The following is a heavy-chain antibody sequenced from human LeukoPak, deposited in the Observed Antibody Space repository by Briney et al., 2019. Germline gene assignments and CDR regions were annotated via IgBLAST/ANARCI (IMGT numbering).Heavy chain of an antibody. CDR3: ARKAGYYYGSGDY. CDR1: ELIFTNYA. CDR2: IGGSGGSS. Sequence: GGSLRLSCTASELIFTNYAMTWVRQAPGKGLEWVSAIGGSGGSSYYAGSVKGRVTISRDNSKNTLYLQMNSLRAEDTAVYYCARKAGYYYGSGDYWGQGTLVTVSS. V-gene: IGHV3-23*01. D-gene: IGHD3-10*01. J-gene: IGHJ4*02.